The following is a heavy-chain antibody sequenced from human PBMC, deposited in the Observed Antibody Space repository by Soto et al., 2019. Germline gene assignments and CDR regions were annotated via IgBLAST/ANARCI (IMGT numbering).Heavy chain of an antibody. D-gene: IGHD2-15*01. CDR3: ARDPLTPPVGGWFDF. J-gene: IGHJ4*02. CDR1: GFTFRTYA. V-gene: IGHV3-30-3*01. Sequence: QVQLVESGGGVVQPGRSLRLSCAASGFTFRTYAMHWVRQAPGKGLEWVALISNDGDNIYYADSVKGRFTISRDNSKNTLYLQMNSLRAEDTAVYYCARDPLTPPVGGWFDFWGLGTLVTVSS. CDR2: ISNDGDNI.